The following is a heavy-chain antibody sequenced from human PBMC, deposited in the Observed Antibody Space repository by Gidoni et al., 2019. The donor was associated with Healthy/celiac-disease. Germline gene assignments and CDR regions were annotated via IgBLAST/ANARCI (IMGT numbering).Heavy chain of an antibody. CDR1: GGSFSGYY. V-gene: IGHV4-34*01. CDR2: INHSGST. D-gene: IGHD2-15*01. J-gene: IGHJ5*02. CDR3: AREYCSGGSCYGDWFDP. Sequence: QVQLQQWGAGLLKPSETLSLTCAVYGGSFSGYYWSWIRQPPGKGLEWIGEINHSGSTNYNPSLKSRVTISVDTSKNQFSLKLSSVTAADTAVYYCAREYCSGGSCYGDWFDPWGQGTLVTVSS.